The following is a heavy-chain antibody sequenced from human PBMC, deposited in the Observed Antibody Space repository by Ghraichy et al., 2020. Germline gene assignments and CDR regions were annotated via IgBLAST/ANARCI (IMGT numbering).Heavy chain of an antibody. CDR1: GFSISSYS. Sequence: ETLSLTCVGSGFSISSYSMNWVRQSPGKGLEWVSYITSSSRSKFYADSVKGRFTISRDNAQNSLSLQMNSLRDEDTAVYYCARGSKVVRFYYYDGMDVWGQGTTVTVSS. J-gene: IGHJ6*02. CDR2: ITSSSRSK. D-gene: IGHD4-23*01. V-gene: IGHV3-48*02. CDR3: ARGSKVVRFYYYDGMDV.